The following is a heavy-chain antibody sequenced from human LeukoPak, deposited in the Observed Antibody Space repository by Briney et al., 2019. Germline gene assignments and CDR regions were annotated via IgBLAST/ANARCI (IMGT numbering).Heavy chain of an antibody. V-gene: IGHV1-24*01. CDR1: GYTLTELS. Sequence: SVKVSCKVSGYTLTELSMHWVRQAAGKRREWRGGFDPEDGETIYAQKFQGRVTMTGDTSTDTAYMELSSLRSEDTAVYYCATRGIPVVNPHRTFDYWGQGTLVTVSS. D-gene: IGHD4-23*01. CDR2: FDPEDGET. CDR3: ATRGIPVVNPHRTFDY. J-gene: IGHJ4*02.